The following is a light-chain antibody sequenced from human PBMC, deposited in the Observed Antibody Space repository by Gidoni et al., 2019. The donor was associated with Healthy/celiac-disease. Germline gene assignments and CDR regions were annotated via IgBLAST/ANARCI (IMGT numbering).Light chain of an antibody. J-gene: IGLJ2*01. CDR2: GKD. Sequence: SSALTQDPAVSVALGQTVRITCQGDSLRSYYASWYQQKPGQSPVRVIYGKDNRPSGIPDRFSGSSSGNTASLTITGAQAEDEADYYCSSRDSSGNLRGVFGGGTKLTVL. CDR1: SLRSYY. V-gene: IGLV3-19*01. CDR3: SSRDSSGNLRGV.